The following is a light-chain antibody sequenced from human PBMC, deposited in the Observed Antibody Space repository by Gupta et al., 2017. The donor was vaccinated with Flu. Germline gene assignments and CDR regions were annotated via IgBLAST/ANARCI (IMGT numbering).Light chain of an antibody. V-gene: IGKV3-11*01. J-gene: IGKJ2*01. CDR2: DAS. CDR3: QHRRSGHPGDT. CDR1: QSVGKL. Sequence: EVVFPQSQPPLSLPPGQGATLSCWASQSVGKLLAWYQHKPGQAPRLLIYDASNRAMGSPARCSGSGGGTDFILTITSREPEDYELYYCQHRRSGHPGDTFGHGTKVEIK.